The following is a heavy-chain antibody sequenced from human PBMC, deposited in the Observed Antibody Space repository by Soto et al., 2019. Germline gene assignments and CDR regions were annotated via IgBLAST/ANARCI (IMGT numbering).Heavy chain of an antibody. CDR3: ARDNNDFWSLYPLAFDY. Sequence: SETLSLTCSVSGGSLSKYYWSWIRQPAGKGLEWIGRISTSGHVVSKVSLRSRLTMSVDMSNNHFSLKLTSVTAADTAVYYCARDNNDFWSLYPLAFDYWGQGALVTVSP. D-gene: IGHD3-3*01. V-gene: IGHV4-4*07. CDR1: GGSLSKYY. CDR2: ISTSGHV. J-gene: IGHJ4*02.